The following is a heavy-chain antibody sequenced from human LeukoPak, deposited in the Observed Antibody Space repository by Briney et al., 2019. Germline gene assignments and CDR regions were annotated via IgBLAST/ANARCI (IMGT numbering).Heavy chain of an antibody. V-gene: IGHV3-23*01. CDR3: AKAGPPFRYDSEGPWPFDY. CDR1: GFTFSSYA. D-gene: IGHD3-22*01. J-gene: IGHJ4*02. Sequence: GGSLRLSCAASGFTFSSYAMSWVRQAPGKGLEWVSAISGSGGSTYYADSVKGRFTISRDNSKNTLYLQMNSLRAEDTAVYYCAKAGPPFRYDSEGPWPFDYWGQGTLVTVSS. CDR2: ISGSGGST.